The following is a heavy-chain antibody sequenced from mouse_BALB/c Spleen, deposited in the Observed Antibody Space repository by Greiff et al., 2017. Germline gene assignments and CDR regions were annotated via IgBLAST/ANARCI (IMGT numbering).Heavy chain of an antibody. CDR2: IDPENGNT. V-gene: IGHV14-3*02. CDR1: GFNIKDTY. Sequence: EVQLQQSGAELVKPGASVKLSCTASGFNIKDTYMHWVKQRPEQGLEWIGWIDPENGNTIYDPKFQGKASITADTSSNTAYLQLSSLTSEDTAVYYCAYYRYDWFAYWGQGTLVTVSA. J-gene: IGHJ3*01. D-gene: IGHD2-14*01. CDR3: AYYRYDWFAY.